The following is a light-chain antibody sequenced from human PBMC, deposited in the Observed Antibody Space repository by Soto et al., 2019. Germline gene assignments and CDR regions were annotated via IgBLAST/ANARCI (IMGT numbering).Light chain of an antibody. Sequence: DIQMTQSPSTLSASLGDRATITCRASQSISSWLAWYQQKPGKAPKLLIYKASSLESGVPSRFSGSGSGTEFTLTISSLQPDDFATYYCQQYNSYALTFGGGTKVDIK. J-gene: IGKJ4*01. V-gene: IGKV1-5*03. CDR1: QSISSW. CDR3: QQYNSYALT. CDR2: KAS.